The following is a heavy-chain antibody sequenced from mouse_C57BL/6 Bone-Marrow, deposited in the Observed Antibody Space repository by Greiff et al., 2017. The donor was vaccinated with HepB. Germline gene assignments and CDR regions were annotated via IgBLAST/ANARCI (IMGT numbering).Heavy chain of an antibody. V-gene: IGHV1-64*01. CDR1: GYTFTSYW. D-gene: IGHD1-3*01. CDR2: IHPNSGST. Sequence: QVQLQQSGAELVKPGASVKLSCKASGYTFTSYWMHWVKQRPGQGLEWIGMIHPNSGSTNYNEKFKSKATLTVDKSSSTAYMQLSSLTSEDSAVYYCARTPILAHYAMDYWGQLTSVTVSS. CDR3: ARTPILAHYAMDY. J-gene: IGHJ4*01.